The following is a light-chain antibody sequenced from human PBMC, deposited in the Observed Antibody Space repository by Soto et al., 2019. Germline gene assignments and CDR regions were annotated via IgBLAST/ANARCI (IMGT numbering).Light chain of an antibody. V-gene: IGKV1-5*02. J-gene: IGKJ1*01. CDR3: QQYNSYS. Sequence: ESKMTQSRSTLQASVRDRVTIICRASQSISNWLAWYQQKPGTAPKVLIYHASNLQSGVPSRFSGSGSGTEFTLTISSLQPDDFATYYCQQYNSYSFGQGTKVGIK. CDR2: HAS. CDR1: QSISNW.